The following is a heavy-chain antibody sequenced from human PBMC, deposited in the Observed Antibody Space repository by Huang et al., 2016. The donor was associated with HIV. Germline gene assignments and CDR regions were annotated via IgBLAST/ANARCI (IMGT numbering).Heavy chain of an antibody. J-gene: IGHJ4*02. CDR2: ISYDEDNK. CDR1: GFTFSSYG. Sequence: QILLIESGGGVVQPGRSLRLSCAASGFTFSSYGMNWVRQAPGKGLEWVAVISYDEDNKDYADSVRGRFTISRDNSKNTLYLQMNSLRIEDTAVYYCARGPIRFLAWLLNFDYWGQGALVTVSS. CDR3: ARGPIRFLAWLLNFDY. V-gene: IGHV3-30*03. D-gene: IGHD3-3*01.